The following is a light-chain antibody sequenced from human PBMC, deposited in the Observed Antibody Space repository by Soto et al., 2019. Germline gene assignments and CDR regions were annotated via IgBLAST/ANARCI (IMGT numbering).Light chain of an antibody. CDR3: QQRSDWPIT. V-gene: IGKV3-11*01. CDR1: QSLGSD. CDR2: GAS. J-gene: IGKJ5*01. Sequence: EIVMTQSPGTLSLSPGDTATLSCRASQSLGSDLAWYQQKPGQAPRLLIFGASARPTGIPARFSGSGSGTDFTLTITSLEPEDFAVYSCQQRSDWPITFGQGTRLEIK.